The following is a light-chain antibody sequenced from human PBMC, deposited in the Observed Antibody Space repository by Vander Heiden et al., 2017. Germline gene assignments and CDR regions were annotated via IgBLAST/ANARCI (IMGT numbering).Light chain of an antibody. J-gene: IGLJ2*01. CDR3: SSYTSSSLL. Sequence: QSALTQPPSVSGSPGQSVTLSCTGTSSDVGSYSRVSWYQQPPGTAPKLMIYEVSNRPSGVPDRFSGSKSGNTASLTISGLQAEDEADYYCSSYTSSSLLFGGGTKLTVL. CDR1: SSDVGSYSR. V-gene: IGLV2-18*02. CDR2: EVS.